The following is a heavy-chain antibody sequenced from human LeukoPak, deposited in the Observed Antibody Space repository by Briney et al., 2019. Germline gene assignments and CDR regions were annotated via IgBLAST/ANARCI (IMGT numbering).Heavy chain of an antibody. J-gene: IGHJ4*02. CDR3: ARGRPHGNDY. V-gene: IGHV3-74*01. CDR1: GFTFSSYW. CDR2: IASDGSST. Sequence: GGSLRLSCAASGFTFSSYWMNWVRQAPGKGLVWVSRIASDGSSTTYADSVKGRFSISRDNAKNTLYLQMNSLRVEDTAVYYCARGRPHGNDYWGQGTLVSVSS. D-gene: IGHD4-23*01.